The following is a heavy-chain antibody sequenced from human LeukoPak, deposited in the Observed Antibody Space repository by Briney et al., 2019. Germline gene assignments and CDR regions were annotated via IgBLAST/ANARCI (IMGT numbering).Heavy chain of an antibody. CDR1: GFTFGDYA. D-gene: IGHD3-3*01. Sequence: GGSLRLSCTASGFTFGDYAMSWVRQAPGKGLEWVGFIRSKAYGGTTEYAASVKGRFTISRDDSKSIAYLQMNSLKTEDTAVYYCTRARTIFGVVSVYWGQGTLVTVSS. V-gene: IGHV3-49*04. CDR2: IRSKAYGGTT. CDR3: TRARTIFGVVSVY. J-gene: IGHJ4*02.